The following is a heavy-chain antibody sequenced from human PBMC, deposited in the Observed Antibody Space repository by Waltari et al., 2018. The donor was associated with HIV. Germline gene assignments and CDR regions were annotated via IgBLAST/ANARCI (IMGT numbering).Heavy chain of an antibody. V-gene: IGHV4-39*01. CDR1: GCSISSSSYY. J-gene: IGHJ3*02. Sequence: QLQLQESGPGLVKPSETLSLTCTVSGCSISSSSYYWGWIRQPPGKGLEWIGSIYYSGSTYYNPSLKSRVTISVDTSKNQFSLKLSSVTAADTAVYYCASGFYYDSSGAACDIWGQGTMVTVSS. D-gene: IGHD3-22*01. CDR2: IYYSGST. CDR3: ASGFYYDSSGAACDI.